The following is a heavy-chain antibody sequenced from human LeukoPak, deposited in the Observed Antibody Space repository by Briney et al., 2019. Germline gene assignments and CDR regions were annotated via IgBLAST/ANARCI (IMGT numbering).Heavy chain of an antibody. Sequence: QPGGSLRLSCAASGFTFSSYWMSWVRQAPGKGLEWVANIKEDGREKYYVDSVKGRFTISRDNGKNSLYLQMNSLRAEDAAVYYCAIDADLGATVIGAFDIWGQGTMVTVSS. CDR1: GFTFSSYW. CDR3: AIDADLGATVIGAFDI. J-gene: IGHJ3*02. D-gene: IGHD1-26*01. CDR2: IKEDGREK. V-gene: IGHV3-7*01.